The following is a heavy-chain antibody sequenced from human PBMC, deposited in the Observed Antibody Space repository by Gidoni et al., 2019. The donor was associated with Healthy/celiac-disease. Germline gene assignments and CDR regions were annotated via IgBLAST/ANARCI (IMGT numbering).Heavy chain of an antibody. Sequence: QVQLQESGAGRVKPSETLSITCTVSGGAISSHYWSWIRQPPGKGLEWIGYIYYSGSTHYTPSLQSRVTISVDTSKNQFSLKLSSVTAADTAVYYCAAGSSWNGGYYYYYYMDVWGKGTTVTVSS. D-gene: IGHD6-13*01. J-gene: IGHJ6*03. V-gene: IGHV4-59*11. CDR3: AAGSSWNGGYYYYYYMDV. CDR1: GGAISSHY. CDR2: IYYSGST.